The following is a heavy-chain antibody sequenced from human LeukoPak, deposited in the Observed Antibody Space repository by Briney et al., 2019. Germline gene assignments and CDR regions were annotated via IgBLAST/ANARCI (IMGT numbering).Heavy chain of an antibody. CDR2: VYYSGST. Sequence: SETLSLTCTVSGGSITSSSYYWGWIRQPPGKGLEWIGSVYYSGSTYYNPSLKSRVTMSVDTSKNQFSLKLSSVTAADTAVYYCARDWRAYHEYWGQGTLVAVSS. D-gene: IGHD3-16*01. CDR3: ARDWRAYHEY. CDR1: GGSITSSSYY. J-gene: IGHJ4*02. V-gene: IGHV4-39*02.